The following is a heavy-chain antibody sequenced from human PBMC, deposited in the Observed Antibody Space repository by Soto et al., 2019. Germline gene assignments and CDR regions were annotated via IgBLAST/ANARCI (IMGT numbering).Heavy chain of an antibody. Sequence: GESLRLSCAASGFTFSSYAMSWVRQAPGKGLEWVSVTSGGGGSTYYADSVKGRFTISRDNSKNTLYLQMNSLRAEDTAVYYCAKGIRPVVVIHYLDSWGQGTLVTVSS. D-gene: IGHD3-22*01. J-gene: IGHJ4*02. CDR1: GFTFSSYA. CDR2: TSGGGGST. V-gene: IGHV3-23*01. CDR3: AKGIRPVVVIHYLDS.